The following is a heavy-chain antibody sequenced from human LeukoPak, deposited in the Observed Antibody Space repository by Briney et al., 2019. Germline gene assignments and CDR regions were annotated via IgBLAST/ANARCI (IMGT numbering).Heavy chain of an antibody. CDR2: IYYSWST. CDR3: ARVPNYYDSSGYYYAFDI. V-gene: IGHV4-59*01. J-gene: IGHJ3*02. Sequence: SETLSLTCTVSGGSISSYYWSWIRQPPGKGLEWIGYIYYSWSTNYNPSLKRRVTISVDTSKNQFSLKLSPVTAADTAVYYCARVPNYYDSSGYYYAFDIWGQGTMVTVSS. CDR1: GGSISSYY. D-gene: IGHD3-22*01.